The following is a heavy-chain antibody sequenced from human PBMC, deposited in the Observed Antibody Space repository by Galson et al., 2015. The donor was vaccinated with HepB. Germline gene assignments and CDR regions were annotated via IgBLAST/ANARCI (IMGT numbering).Heavy chain of an antibody. CDR1: GFTFSSYA. CDR2: ISGSGGST. Sequence: SLRLSCAASGFTFSSYAMSWVRQAPGKGLEWVSAISGSGGSTYYADSVKGRFTISRDNSKNTLYLQMNSLRAEDTAVYYCAKSGDFWSGLHYFDYWGQGTLVTVSS. CDR3: AKSGDFWSGLHYFDY. D-gene: IGHD3-3*01. J-gene: IGHJ4*02. V-gene: IGHV3-23*01.